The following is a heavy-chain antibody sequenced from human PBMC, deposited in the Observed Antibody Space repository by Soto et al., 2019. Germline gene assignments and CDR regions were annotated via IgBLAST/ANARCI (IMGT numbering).Heavy chain of an antibody. CDR3: ARGGSGSYFPY. Sequence: EVQLVESGGGLVQPGGSLRLSCAASGFTFSNYWMYWVRQAPGKGLVWVSGINSDGSATNYADSVKGRFTISRDNAKNTLYLQMNSLRAADTAVYFCARGGSGSYFPYWGQRPLVSVSS. CDR1: GFTFSNYW. CDR2: INSDGSAT. V-gene: IGHV3-74*01. D-gene: IGHD3-10*01. J-gene: IGHJ4*02.